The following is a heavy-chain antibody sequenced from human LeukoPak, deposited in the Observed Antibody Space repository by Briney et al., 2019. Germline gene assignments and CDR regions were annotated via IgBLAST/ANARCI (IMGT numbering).Heavy chain of an antibody. J-gene: IGHJ6*03. V-gene: IGHV4-4*07. CDR1: GGSISSYY. D-gene: IGHD4-23*01. CDR3: AREVADYGGYYYYHYMGV. CDR2: IYTSGSN. Sequence: SETLSLTCTVSGGSISSYYWSWIRQPAGKGLEWIGRIYTSGSNNYNPSLKSRVTMSVDTSKNQFSLKLSSVTAADTAMYYCAREVADYGGYYYYHYMGVWGKGTTVTISS.